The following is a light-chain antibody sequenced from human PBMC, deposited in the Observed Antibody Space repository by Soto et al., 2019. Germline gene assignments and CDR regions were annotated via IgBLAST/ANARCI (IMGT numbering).Light chain of an antibody. CDR2: KAS. CDR3: HQYHSYSWT. CDR1: QTISSW. J-gene: IGKJ1*01. Sequence: DIQMTQSPSTLSGSVGDRVTITCRASQTISSWLAWYQQKPGKAPKLLIYKASTLKSGVPSRFSGSGSGTDFTLSITSLQPDDFATYYCHQYHSYSWTFGQGTKVDIK. V-gene: IGKV1-5*03.